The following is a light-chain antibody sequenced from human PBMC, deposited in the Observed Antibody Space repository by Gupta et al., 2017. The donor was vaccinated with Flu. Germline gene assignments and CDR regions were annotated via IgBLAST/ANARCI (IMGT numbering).Light chain of an antibody. V-gene: IGKV3-20*01. CDR2: GAS. J-gene: IGKJ1*01. CDR1: QSVSSSS. Sequence: EIVLTQSLGTPLFAPGERVTLAFRARQSVSSSSLAWYQQKPGQAPRLLIYGASSSATGLPDRFSGSGSGTDFTLTISRLEPEDFAVYYCHQDGSSPRTFGQGTKVEIK. CDR3: HQDGSSPRT.